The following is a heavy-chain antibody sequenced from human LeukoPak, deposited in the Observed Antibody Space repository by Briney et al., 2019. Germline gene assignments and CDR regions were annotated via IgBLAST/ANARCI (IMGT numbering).Heavy chain of an antibody. CDR3: ARLGYDSSGWYRRFDY. Sequence: GESLKISCKTSGYSFTDYWIGWVRQMPGKGLEWMGIIYPGDSDTRYSPSFQGQVTISADKSISTAYLQWSSLKASDTAMYYCARLGYDSSGWYRRFDYWGQGTLVTVSS. CDR2: IYPGDSDT. V-gene: IGHV5-51*01. CDR1: GYSFTDYW. D-gene: IGHD6-19*01. J-gene: IGHJ4*02.